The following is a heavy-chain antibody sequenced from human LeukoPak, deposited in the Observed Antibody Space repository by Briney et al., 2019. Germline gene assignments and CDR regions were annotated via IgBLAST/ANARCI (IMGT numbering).Heavy chain of an antibody. V-gene: IGHV3-23*01. D-gene: IGHD3-10*01. CDR1: GFTFSSYG. Sequence: GGSLRLSCAASGFTFSSYGMSWVRQAPGKGLEWVSAISSSGGSTYYADSVKGRFTISRDNSKNTLYLQMNSLKAEDTAVYYCAKHYGSGSFDYWGQGTLVTVSS. CDR2: ISSSGGST. CDR3: AKHYGSGSFDY. J-gene: IGHJ4*02.